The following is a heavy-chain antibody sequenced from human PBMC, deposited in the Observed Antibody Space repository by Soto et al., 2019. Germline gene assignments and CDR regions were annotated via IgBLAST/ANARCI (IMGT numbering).Heavy chain of an antibody. D-gene: IGHD3-22*01. CDR3: ARENYYGGHVIGSLDL. CDR2: VSSEGGTQ. Sequence: QVQLVESGGGVVQPGRSLRLSCTASGFTFSTYAMQWVRQAPGKGLEWVAVVSSEGGTQFYADSVKGRFTISRDNSKNSLYLQMSSLTTEDAAIYYCARENYYGGHVIGSLDLWGRGTPVSVSS. V-gene: IGHV3-30-3*01. J-gene: IGHJ2*01. CDR1: GFTFSTYA.